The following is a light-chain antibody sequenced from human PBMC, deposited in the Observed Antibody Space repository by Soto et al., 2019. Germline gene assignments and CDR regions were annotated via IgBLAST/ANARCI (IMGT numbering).Light chain of an antibody. CDR3: AAGDASLKGVYV. CDR1: SSNIGSNT. Sequence: QSVLTQPPSASGTPGQRVTISCSGSSSNIGSNTVNWYQQLPGTAPKLLIYSNNQRPSGVPDRFSGSKSGTSASLAISGLQSENGAVYYCAAGDASLKGVYVSGTGTKLP. J-gene: IGLJ1*01. V-gene: IGLV1-44*01. CDR2: SNN.